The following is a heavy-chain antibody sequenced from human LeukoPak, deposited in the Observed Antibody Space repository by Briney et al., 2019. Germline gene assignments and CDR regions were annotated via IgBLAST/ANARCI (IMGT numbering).Heavy chain of an antibody. CDR1: GYTFTSYT. CDR3: ARGGLRYFDWLSDDAFDI. J-gene: IGHJ3*02. V-gene: IGHV1-3*04. Sequence: ASVKVSCKASGYTFTSYTIHWVRQAPGQRLEWMGWINTGNGNTEYLQKFQGRVTMTRNTSISTAYMELSSLRSEDTAVYYCARGGLRYFDWLSDDAFDIWGQGTMVTVSS. D-gene: IGHD3-9*01. CDR2: INTGNGNT.